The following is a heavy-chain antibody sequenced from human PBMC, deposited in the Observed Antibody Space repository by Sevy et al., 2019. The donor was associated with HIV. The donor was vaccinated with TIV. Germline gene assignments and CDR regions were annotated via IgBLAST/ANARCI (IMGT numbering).Heavy chain of an antibody. V-gene: IGHV4-39*01. CDR1: GGSISSSSYY. J-gene: IGHJ2*01. D-gene: IGHD6-19*01. CDR3: ATPRASGWYKGTGGYFDL. Sequence: SETLSLTCNVSGGSISSSSYYWGWIRQPPGKGLEWIGSFYSTGSTSYNPSLRSRVTVSADTSKNQFSLKLDSVSAADTAVYYCATPRASGWYKGTGGYFDLWGRGTLVTVFS. CDR2: FYSTGST.